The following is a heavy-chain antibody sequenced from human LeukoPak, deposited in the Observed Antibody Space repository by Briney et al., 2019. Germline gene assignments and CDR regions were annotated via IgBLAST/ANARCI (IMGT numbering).Heavy chain of an antibody. V-gene: IGHV4-39*01. CDR2: IYYSGTI. Sequence: SETLSLTCTVSGGSIGSSNYFWGWIRQTPGMGLEWIGSIYYSGTIYYNPSLKSRVTISVDTSKNQFSLRLRPVTAADTAVYYCARHEEEDGYNAKTFDYWGQGTLVTVSS. CDR1: GGSIGSSNYF. CDR3: ARHEEEDGYNAKTFDY. D-gene: IGHD5-24*01. J-gene: IGHJ4*02.